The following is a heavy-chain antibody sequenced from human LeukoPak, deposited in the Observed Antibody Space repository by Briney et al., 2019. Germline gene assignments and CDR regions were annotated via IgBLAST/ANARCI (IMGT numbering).Heavy chain of an antibody. CDR2: ISSSSTTI. CDR3: ARDLEDIVVVPAANGMDV. CDR1: GFTFSSYS. Sequence: GGSLRLSCAASGFTFSSYSMNWVRQAPGKGLEWVSFISSSSTTIYYADSVKGRFTISRDNAKNSLYLQMNSLRAEDTAVYYCARDLEDIVVVPAANGMDVWGQGTTVTVSS. J-gene: IGHJ6*02. V-gene: IGHV3-48*01. D-gene: IGHD2-2*01.